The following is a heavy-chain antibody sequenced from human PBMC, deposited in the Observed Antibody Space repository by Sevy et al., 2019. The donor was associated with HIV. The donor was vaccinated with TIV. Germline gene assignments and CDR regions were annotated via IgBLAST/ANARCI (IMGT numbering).Heavy chain of an antibody. D-gene: IGHD6-19*01. CDR2: ISGSGGST. CDR1: GFTFSSYA. Sequence: GGSLRLSCAASGFTFSSYAMSWVRQAPGKGLEWVSAISGSGGSTYYADSVKGRFTIPRDNSKNTRYLQMNSLRAEDTAVYYCAKSPRLTIAVAGSWDYWGQGTLVTVSS. CDR3: AKSPRLTIAVAGSWDY. V-gene: IGHV3-23*01. J-gene: IGHJ4*02.